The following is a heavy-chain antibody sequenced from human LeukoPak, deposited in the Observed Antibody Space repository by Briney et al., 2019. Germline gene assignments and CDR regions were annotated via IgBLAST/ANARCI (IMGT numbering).Heavy chain of an antibody. J-gene: IGHJ4*02. V-gene: IGHV3-23*03. CDR1: GVSFSTGS. CDR3: SKDVTPLNAWDLDY. D-gene: IGHD1-26*01. CDR2: IYGSGSET. Sequence: GGSLRLSCAASGVSFSTGSMICVRGGPGEGLEGVSSIYGSGSETFYAESVKGGFTISRDNSKNRVGFQLNSLRAEEKAIYYCSKDVTPLNAWDLDYWGQGTLVTVSS.